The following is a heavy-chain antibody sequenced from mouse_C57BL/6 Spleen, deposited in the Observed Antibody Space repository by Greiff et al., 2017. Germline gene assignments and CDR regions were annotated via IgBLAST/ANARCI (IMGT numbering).Heavy chain of an antibody. V-gene: IGHV5-17*01. D-gene: IGHD1-1*01. J-gene: IGHJ4*01. CDR3: AGSSYDYAMDY. CDR1: GFTFSDYG. CDR2: ISSGSSTI. Sequence: EVQLVESGRGLVKPGGSLKLSCAASGFTFSDYGMHWVRQAPEKGLEWVAYISSGSSTIYYADTVKGRFTISRDNAKNTLFLQMTSLRSEDTAMYYCAGSSYDYAMDYWGQGTSVTVSS.